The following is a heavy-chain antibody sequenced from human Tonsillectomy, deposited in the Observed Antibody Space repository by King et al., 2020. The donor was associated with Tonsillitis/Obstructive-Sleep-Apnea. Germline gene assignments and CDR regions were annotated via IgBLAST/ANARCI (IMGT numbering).Heavy chain of an antibody. CDR2: IYNSGST. D-gene: IGHD4-17*01. V-gene: IGHV4-31*01. CDR1: GASISSDGYY. J-gene: IGHJ4*02. CDR3: ARMTTGTTHSFYFDS. Sequence: QLQESGPGLVKPSQTLSLTCTVSGASISSDGYYWSWVRQHPRKGLEWIGNIYNSGSTYYNPSLKSLVTMSVDTSKNQFSLRLTSVTAADTAMYYCARMTTGTTHSFYFDSWGQGTLVTVSS.